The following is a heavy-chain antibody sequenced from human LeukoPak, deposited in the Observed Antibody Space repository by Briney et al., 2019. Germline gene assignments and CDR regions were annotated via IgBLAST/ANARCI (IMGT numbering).Heavy chain of an antibody. CDR2: ISVANGDT. V-gene: IGHV1-18*01. D-gene: IGHD4-17*01. CDR3: ASGYGDYEIYGN. CDR1: GYKFPISA. J-gene: IGHJ4*02. Sequence: ASVKVSCKASGYKFPISAFSWVRQAPGQGLEWVGWISVANGDTFYAQKFQGRVSLTTDTSTGTLYMELRSLRSDDTAVYFCASGYGDYEIYGNWGQGTLVTVSS.